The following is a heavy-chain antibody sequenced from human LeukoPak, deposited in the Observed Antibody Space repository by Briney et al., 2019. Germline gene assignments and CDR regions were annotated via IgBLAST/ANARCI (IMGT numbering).Heavy chain of an antibody. D-gene: IGHD4-17*01. J-gene: IGHJ6*03. CDR2: IYTSGST. CDR1: GGSISSGSYY. CDR3: ASDIYATVTRGYYYYYMDV. Sequence: SQTLSLTCTVSGGSISSGSYYWSWIRQPAGKGLEWIGRIYTSGSTNYNPSLKSRVTISVDTSKNQFSLKLSSVTAADTAVYYCASDIYATVTRGYYYYYMDVWGKGTTVTISS. V-gene: IGHV4-61*02.